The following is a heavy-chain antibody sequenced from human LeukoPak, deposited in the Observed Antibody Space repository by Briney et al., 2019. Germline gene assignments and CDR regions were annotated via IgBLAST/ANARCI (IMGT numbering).Heavy chain of an antibody. Sequence: ASVKVSCKASGYTFTSYAMHWVRQAPGQRLEWMGWINAGNGNTKYSQKFQGRVTITRDTSASTAYMELSSLRSEDTAVYYCATSLRYEAAAIFYFDYWGQGTLVTVSS. D-gene: IGHD2-2*01. CDR3: ATSLRYEAAAIFYFDY. J-gene: IGHJ4*02. V-gene: IGHV1-3*01. CDR1: GYTFTSYA. CDR2: INAGNGNT.